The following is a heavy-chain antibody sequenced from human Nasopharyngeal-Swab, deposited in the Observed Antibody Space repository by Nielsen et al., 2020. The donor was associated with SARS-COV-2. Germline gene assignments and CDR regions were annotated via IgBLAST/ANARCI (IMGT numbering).Heavy chain of an antibody. J-gene: IGHJ6*03. CDR2: VYHSGCT. D-gene: IGHD1-1*01. V-gene: IGHV4-38-2*01. CDR3: GRHGAGTGGNRVYYYYYVNV. CDR1: GYSISSDNY. Sequence: ASLRLSCAVSGYSISSDNYWAWIRQSSGKGLEWIGSVYHSGCTYYNPSLNSRATIYVDTSNNQFSLKLTSVTAADTAVYYCGRHGAGTGGNRVYYYYYVNVWGKGTTVTVSS.